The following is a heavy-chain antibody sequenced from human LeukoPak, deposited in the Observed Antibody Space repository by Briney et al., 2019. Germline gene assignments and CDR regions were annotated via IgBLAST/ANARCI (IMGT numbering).Heavy chain of an antibody. J-gene: IGHJ5*02. V-gene: IGHV4-39*07. CDR1: GGSISSSSYY. Sequence: PSETLSLTCTVSGGSISSSSYYWGWIRQPPGKGLEWIGSIYYSGSTNYNPSLKSRVTVSVDTSKNQFSLKLSSVTAADTAVYYCATYSSGWHGGFDPWGQGTLVTVSS. CDR2: IYYSGST. CDR3: ATYSSGWHGGFDP. D-gene: IGHD6-19*01.